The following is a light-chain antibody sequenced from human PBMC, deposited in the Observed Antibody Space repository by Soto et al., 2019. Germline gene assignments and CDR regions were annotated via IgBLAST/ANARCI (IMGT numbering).Light chain of an antibody. V-gene: IGKV1-5*03. CDR1: QSISSW. CDR3: QQYNSYPLT. CDR2: KAS. Sequence: IQMTQSPSTLSASVGDRVTITCRASQSISSWLAWYQQKPGKAPKLLIYKASSLESGVPSRFSGSGSGTEFTLTISSLQPDDFATYYCQQYNSYPLTCGRGTKGDLK. J-gene: IGKJ4*01.